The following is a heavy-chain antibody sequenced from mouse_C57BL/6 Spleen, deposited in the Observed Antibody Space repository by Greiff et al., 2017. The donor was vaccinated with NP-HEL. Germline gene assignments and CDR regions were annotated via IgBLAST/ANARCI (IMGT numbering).Heavy chain of an antibody. D-gene: IGHD1-1*01. Sequence: QVQLKQPGAELVKPGASVKLSCTASGYTFTSYWMQWVKQRPGQGLEWLGEIDPSDSSTNYNQKFTGKATLTVDTSSSTAYMQLSSLTAEDSAGYYSANCYGSSYVGYVGYWGQGTTLTVSS. CDR2: IDPSDSST. V-gene: IGHV1-50*01. CDR1: GYTFTSYW. J-gene: IGHJ2*01. CDR3: ANCYGSSYVGYVGY.